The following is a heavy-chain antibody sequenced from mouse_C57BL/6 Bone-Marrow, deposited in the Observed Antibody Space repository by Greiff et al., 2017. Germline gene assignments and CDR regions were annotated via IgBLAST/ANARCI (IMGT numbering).Heavy chain of an antibody. CDR1: GYSITSGYY. J-gene: IGHJ4*01. D-gene: IGHD1-1*01. V-gene: IGHV3-6*01. Sequence: EVKLQESGPGLVKPSQSLSLTCSVTGYSITSGYYWNWIRQFPGNKLEWMGYISYDGSNNYNPSLKNRISITRDTSKNQFFLKLNSVTTEDTATYYCARGDYYGSRDYAMDYWGQGTSVTVSS. CDR2: ISYDGSN. CDR3: ARGDYYGSRDYAMDY.